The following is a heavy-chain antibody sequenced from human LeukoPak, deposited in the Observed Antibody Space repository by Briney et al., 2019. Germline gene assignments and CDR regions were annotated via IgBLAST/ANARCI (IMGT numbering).Heavy chain of an antibody. D-gene: IGHD6-19*01. Sequence: SETLSLTCAVYGGSFRGYYWSWIRQPPGKGLEWIGNIYYSGSTYYNPSLKSRVTISVDTSKNHFSLKLSSVTAADTAVYYCARLVAVAGVFDYWGQGTLVTVSS. CDR3: ARLVAVAGVFDY. CDR2: IYYSGST. CDR1: GGSFRGYY. V-gene: IGHV4-34*01. J-gene: IGHJ4*02.